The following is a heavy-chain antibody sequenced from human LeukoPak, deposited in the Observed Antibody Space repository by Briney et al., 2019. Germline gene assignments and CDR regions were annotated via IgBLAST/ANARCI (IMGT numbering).Heavy chain of an antibody. V-gene: IGHV4-59*01. CDR2: FHNSGTS. Sequence: SSETLSLTCTVSDDSISDYYRGWIRQPPGKGLEWIGYFHNSGTSTYNPSLKSRVTISADTSKNQFSLKLNSLTTADTAVYYCTRGAGWLIDYRGQGILVTVSS. J-gene: IGHJ4*02. D-gene: IGHD3-16*01. CDR1: DDSISDYY. CDR3: TRGAGWLIDY.